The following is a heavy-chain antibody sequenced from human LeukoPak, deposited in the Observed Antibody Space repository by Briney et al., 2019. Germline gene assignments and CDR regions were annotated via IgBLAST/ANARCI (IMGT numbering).Heavy chain of an antibody. CDR2: ISSSGNTI. V-gene: IGHV3-48*04. Sequence: SGGCLRVSCAASGVTLSTYRMSWVREAPGEGLERVSYISSSGNTIYYADSVKGRFTISRDNAKNSLFLQMNSLRAEDTAVYYCARRRDFDYWGQGTLVAVSS. CDR1: GVTLSTYR. J-gene: IGHJ4*02. D-gene: IGHD6-6*01. CDR3: ARRRDFDY.